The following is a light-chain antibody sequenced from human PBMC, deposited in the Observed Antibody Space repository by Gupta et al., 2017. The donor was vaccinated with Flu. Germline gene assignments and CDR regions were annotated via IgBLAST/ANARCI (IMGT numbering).Light chain of an antibody. CDR2: DAS. CDR1: QSASSY. CDR3: HQRSNWSWT. V-gene: IGKV3-11*01. J-gene: IGKJ1*01. Sequence: EIVLTHSPATLSLSPGERATLSCRASQSASSYLAWYHQKPGRAPRLLIYDASNRGTGIPARFINSRSATAFTLTISSRVPEDFAVYYCHQRSNWSWTFGQGTKVEIK.